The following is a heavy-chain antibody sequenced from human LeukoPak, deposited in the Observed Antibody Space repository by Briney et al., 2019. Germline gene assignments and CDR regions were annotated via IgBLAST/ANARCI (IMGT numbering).Heavy chain of an antibody. V-gene: IGHV3-23*01. CDR2: ISTSGGST. CDR1: GFTFSSYA. Sequence: GGSLRLSCAASGFTFSSYAMSWVRQTPEKGLEWVSAISTSGGSTSYVDSVKGRFTISRDNSKNTLYPQISSLRVDDTAVYYCAKAVRFGVFDSWGQGTLVSVSS. CDR3: AKAVRFGVFDS. J-gene: IGHJ4*02. D-gene: IGHD3-3*01.